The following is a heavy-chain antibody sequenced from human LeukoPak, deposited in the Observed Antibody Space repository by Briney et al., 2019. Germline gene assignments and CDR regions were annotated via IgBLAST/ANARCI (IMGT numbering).Heavy chain of an antibody. J-gene: IGHJ4*02. V-gene: IGHV4-59*08. D-gene: IGHD3-22*01. CDR2: IYFTGST. CDR1: GGSISSYY. Sequence: PSETLSLTCTVSGGSISSYYWSWIRQPPGEGLEWIGYIYFTGSTKYNPSLKSRLTISVDTSKNQFSLRLSSVTAADTAMYYCARHHGDNSGYSRPFDYWGQGTLVTVSS. CDR3: ARHHGDNSGYSRPFDY.